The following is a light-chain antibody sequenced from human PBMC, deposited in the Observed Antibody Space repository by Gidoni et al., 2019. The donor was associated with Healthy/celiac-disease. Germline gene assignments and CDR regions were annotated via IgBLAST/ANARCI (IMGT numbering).Light chain of an antibody. CDR3: QQYNSYPT. CDR1: QSISSW. Sequence: DIQMTQSPSTRSASVGDRVTITCRASQSISSWLAWYQQKPGKAPKLLIYKASSLESGVPSRFSGSGSGTEFTLTISRLQPDDFATYYCQQYNSYPTFGGGTKVEIK. V-gene: IGKV1-5*03. J-gene: IGKJ4*01. CDR2: KAS.